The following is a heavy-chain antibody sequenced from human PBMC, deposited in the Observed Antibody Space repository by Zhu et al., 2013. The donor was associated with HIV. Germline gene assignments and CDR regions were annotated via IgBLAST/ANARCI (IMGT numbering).Heavy chain of an antibody. V-gene: IGHV4-61*01. CDR2: IYYSGST. J-gene: IGHJ4*02. D-gene: IGHD3-16*01. CDR3: ARESPPGLGAVPDY. CDR1: GGSVSSGSYY. Sequence: QVQLQQWGAGLLKPSETLSLTCTVSGGSVSSGSYYWSWIRQPPGKGLEWIGYIYYSGSTNYNPSLKSRVTISVDTSKNQFSLKLSSVTAADTAVYYCARESPPGLGAVPDYWGQGTLVTVSS.